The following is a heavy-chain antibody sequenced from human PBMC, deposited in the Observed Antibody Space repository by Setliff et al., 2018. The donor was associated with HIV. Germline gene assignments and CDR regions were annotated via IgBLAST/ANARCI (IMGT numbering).Heavy chain of an antibody. V-gene: IGHV4-59*12. J-gene: IGHJ5*02. CDR1: GGSISNYY. D-gene: IGHD3-3*01. Sequence: SETLSLTCTVSGGSISNYYWSWIRQSPGKGLEWIGYIYYGGHTNYNPSLKSRVTISVDTSKNQFSLRLTSVTAADTAVYYCARVLDPTYYDFWRFDPWGQGTLVTVSS. CDR2: IYYGGHT. CDR3: ARVLDPTYYDFWRFDP.